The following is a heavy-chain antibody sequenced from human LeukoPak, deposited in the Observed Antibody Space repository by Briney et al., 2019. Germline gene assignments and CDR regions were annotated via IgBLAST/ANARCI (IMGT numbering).Heavy chain of an antibody. CDR3: ARLERSSWYDIAGAFDI. D-gene: IGHD6-13*01. Sequence: ASETLSLTCAVSGYSINNGYYWGWIRQPPGKGLEWIGTIYHTGSTYYTPSLKSRVTVSVDTSKNQFSLRLSSVTAADTAVYYCARLERSSWYDIAGAFDIWGQGTMVTVSS. V-gene: IGHV4-38-2*01. J-gene: IGHJ3*02. CDR2: IYHTGST. CDR1: GYSINNGYY.